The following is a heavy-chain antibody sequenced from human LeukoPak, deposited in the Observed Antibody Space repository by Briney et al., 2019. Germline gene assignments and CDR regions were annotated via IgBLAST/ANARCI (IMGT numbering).Heavy chain of an antibody. J-gene: IGHJ4*02. Sequence: GGSLRLSCAASGFTFRNNGMHWVRQAPGKGLEWVSAISGSGGSTYYADSVKGRFTISRDNSKNTLYLQMNSLRAEDTAVYYCAKTCVGGWAYFDYWGQGTLVTVSS. V-gene: IGHV3-23*01. CDR3: AKTCVGGWAYFDY. CDR2: ISGSGGST. CDR1: GFTFRNNG. D-gene: IGHD6-19*01.